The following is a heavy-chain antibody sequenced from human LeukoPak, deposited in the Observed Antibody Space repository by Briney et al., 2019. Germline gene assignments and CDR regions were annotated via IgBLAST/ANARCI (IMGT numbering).Heavy chain of an antibody. Sequence: ASVKVSCKASGYTFTSYAIHWVRQAPGQSLEWMGWINSGSGDTKYSQKFQGRVAITRDTSATTAYLELSSLTSEDTALYYCARDPLSGYHDCWGQGTLITVSS. V-gene: IGHV1-3*01. CDR2: INSGSGDT. CDR3: ARDPLSGYHDC. J-gene: IGHJ4*02. D-gene: IGHD5-12*01. CDR1: GYTFTSYA.